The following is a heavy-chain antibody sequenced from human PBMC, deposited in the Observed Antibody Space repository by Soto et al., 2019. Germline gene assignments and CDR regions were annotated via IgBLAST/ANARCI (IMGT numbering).Heavy chain of an antibody. Sequence: SETLSLTSTVSSGSLSTYYWNWIRQPPGKGLEWIGYINYSGSTNYSPSLKSRVTISVDTSKNQFSLKLTSVTAADTAVYYRARGGGYHDYWGQGTMVTVSS. CDR2: INYSGST. D-gene: IGHD1-26*01. CDR3: ARGGGYHDY. J-gene: IGHJ4*02. V-gene: IGHV4-59*01. CDR1: SGSLSTYY.